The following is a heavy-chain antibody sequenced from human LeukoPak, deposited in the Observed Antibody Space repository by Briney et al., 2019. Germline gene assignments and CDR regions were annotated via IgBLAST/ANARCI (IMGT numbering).Heavy chain of an antibody. Sequence: GASVKVPCKASGYTFTSYGISWVRQAPGQGLEWMGWINPNSGGTNYAQKFQGRVTMTRDTSISTAYMELGRLRSDDTAVYYCARDEREYYDSSDYLVSLNYWGQGTLVTVSS. J-gene: IGHJ4*02. D-gene: IGHD3-22*01. CDR1: GYTFTSYG. V-gene: IGHV1-2*02. CDR3: ARDEREYYDSSDYLVSLNY. CDR2: INPNSGGT.